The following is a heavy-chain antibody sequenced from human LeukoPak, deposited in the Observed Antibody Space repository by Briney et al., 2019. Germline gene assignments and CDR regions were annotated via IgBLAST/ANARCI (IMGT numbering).Heavy chain of an antibody. CDR2: ISGSGGST. D-gene: IGHD3-10*01. J-gene: IGHJ4*02. Sequence: PGGSLRLSCAASEFTFSTYAMSWVSQAPGKGLEWVSAISGSGGSTYYADSVKGRFTISRDNSKNTLYLQMNSLRAEDTAVYYCAKASGSGTYYKSPFDYWGQGTLVTVSS. CDR3: AKASGSGTYYKSPFDY. CDR1: EFTFSTYA. V-gene: IGHV3-23*01.